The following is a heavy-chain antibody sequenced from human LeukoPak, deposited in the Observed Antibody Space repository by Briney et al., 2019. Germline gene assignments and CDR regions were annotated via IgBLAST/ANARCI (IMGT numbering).Heavy chain of an antibody. Sequence: SETLSLTCTVSGGSISSYYWSWIRQPPGKGLEWIRYIYYSGSTNYNPSLKSRVTISVDTSKNQFSLRLSSVTAADTAVYYCARAVVRGVNIDYWGQGTLVTVSS. CDR3: ARAVVRGVNIDY. CDR2: IYYSGST. D-gene: IGHD3-10*01. J-gene: IGHJ4*02. V-gene: IGHV4-59*01. CDR1: GGSISSYY.